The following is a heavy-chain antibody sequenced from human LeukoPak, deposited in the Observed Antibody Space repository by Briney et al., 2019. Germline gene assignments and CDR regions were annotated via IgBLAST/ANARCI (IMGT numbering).Heavy chain of an antibody. CDR1: GGTFSSYA. CDR2: IDTNTGNP. Sequence: PSVKVSCKASGGTFSSYAISWVRQAPGQGLEWMGWIDTNTGNPTYAQGFIGRFVFSLDTSVTTAYLQISSLKAEDTAVYYCARGYDTTGYFSYWGQGTLVAVSS. CDR3: ARGYDTTGYFSY. V-gene: IGHV7-4-1*02. D-gene: IGHD3-22*01. J-gene: IGHJ4*02.